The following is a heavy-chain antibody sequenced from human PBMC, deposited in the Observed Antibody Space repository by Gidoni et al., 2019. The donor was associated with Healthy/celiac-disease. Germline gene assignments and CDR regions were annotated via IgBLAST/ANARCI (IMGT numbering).Heavy chain of an antibody. CDR1: GFTFSSYA. CDR2: ISYDGRNK. V-gene: IGHV3-30*04. Sequence: QVQLVESGGGVVQPGRSLRLSCAASGFTFSSYAMHWVRQAPGKGLEWVAVISYDGRNKYYADSVKGRFTIARDNSKNTLYLQMNSLRAEDTAVYYCVELLELHGHYYGMDVWGQGTTVTVSS. D-gene: IGHD1-7*01. CDR3: VELLELHGHYYGMDV. J-gene: IGHJ6*02.